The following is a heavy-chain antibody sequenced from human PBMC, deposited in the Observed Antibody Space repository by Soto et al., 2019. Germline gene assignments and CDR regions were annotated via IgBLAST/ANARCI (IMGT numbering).Heavy chain of an antibody. V-gene: IGHV3-30*03. D-gene: IGHD6-19*01. CDR2: ISYDGNNQ. CDR3: ASPMGGYSSGWSSPERSAFEI. Sequence: GGSLRLSCAASGFTFITYGMHWVRQAPGKGLEWVAVISYDGNNQYYADSVKGRFTISRDNSKNRLYLQMSGLRTEDTAVYYCASPMGGYSSGWSSPERSAFEIWGQGTMVTVSS. J-gene: IGHJ3*02. CDR1: GFTFITYG.